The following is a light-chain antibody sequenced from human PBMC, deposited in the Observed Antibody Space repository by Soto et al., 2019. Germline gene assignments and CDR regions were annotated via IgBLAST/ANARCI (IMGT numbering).Light chain of an antibody. Sequence: DIQMTQSPLSLSASLGDRVTITCGASQGIGNYLAWFQQKPGRVPKLLIYGASALQTGVPSRFSGSGSGTEFTLTISSLQPEDVETYYCQKYNTAPLTFGGGTKVDIK. CDR1: QGIGNY. CDR3: QKYNTAPLT. J-gene: IGKJ4*01. CDR2: GAS. V-gene: IGKV1-27*01.